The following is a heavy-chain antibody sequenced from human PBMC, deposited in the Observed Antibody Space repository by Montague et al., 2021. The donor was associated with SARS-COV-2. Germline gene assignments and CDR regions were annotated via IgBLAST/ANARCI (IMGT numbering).Heavy chain of an antibody. D-gene: IGHD6-13*01. CDR2: ISSSSSYI. CDR3: VRPRYIAAAGPEYLQH. J-gene: IGHJ1*01. V-gene: IGHV3-21*01. CDR1: GFTSSSYS. Sequence: SLRLSCAASGFTSSSYSMNWVRQAPGKGLEWVSSISSSSSYIYYADSVKGRFTISRDNAKNSLYLQMNSLRAEDTAVYYCVRPRYIAAAGPEYLQHWGQGTLVTVSS.